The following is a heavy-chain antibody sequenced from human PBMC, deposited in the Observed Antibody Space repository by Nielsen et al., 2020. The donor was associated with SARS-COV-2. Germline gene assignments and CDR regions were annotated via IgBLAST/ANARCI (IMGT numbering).Heavy chain of an antibody. J-gene: IGHJ6*02. CDR2: ISGSGGST. Sequence: VRQAPGKGLEWVSAISGSGGSTYYADSVKGRFTISRDNSKNTLYLQMNSLRDEDTAVYYCARRIVGANPFDIYYYYGMDVWGQGTTVTVSS. CDR3: ARRIVGANPFDIYYYYGMDV. D-gene: IGHD1-26*01. V-gene: IGHV3-23*01.